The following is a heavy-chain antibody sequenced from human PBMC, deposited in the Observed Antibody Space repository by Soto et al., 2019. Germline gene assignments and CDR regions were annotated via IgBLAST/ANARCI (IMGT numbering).Heavy chain of an antibody. D-gene: IGHD1-1*01. CDR3: ARPRGTGSSAFDI. CDR2: INTDGSRT. CDR1: GFTFRNYW. J-gene: IGHJ3*02. Sequence: EVQLVESGGDLVQSGGSLRLSCAASGFTFRNYWMHWVRQSPGEGLVGVSRINTDGSRTDYADSVKDRFTISRDNAKNTLYLPMNSLRAEGTAVYYCARPRGTGSSAFDIWGQGTMVTVSS. V-gene: IGHV3-74*01.